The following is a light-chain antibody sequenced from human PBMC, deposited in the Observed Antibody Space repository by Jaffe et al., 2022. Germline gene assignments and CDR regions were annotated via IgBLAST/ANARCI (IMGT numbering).Light chain of an antibody. CDR3: QVYGASPPRWT. Sequence: EIVLTQSPGTLSLSPGERATLSCSATQSVSTSFLAWYQQKPGQAPRLLIYGASTRAAGIPDRFSGTGSGTDFTLTISRLEPEDFAVYYCQVYGASPPRWTFGQGTKVDIK. V-gene: IGKV3-20*01. CDR2: GAS. CDR1: QSVSTSF. J-gene: IGKJ1*01.